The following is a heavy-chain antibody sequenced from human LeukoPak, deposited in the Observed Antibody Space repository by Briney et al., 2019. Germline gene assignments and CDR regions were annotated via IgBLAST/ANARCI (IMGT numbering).Heavy chain of an antibody. V-gene: IGHV3-23*01. Sequence: GGSLRLSCTASGFTFSSYAMNWVRQAPGKGLEWVSGIGAGGTFTYYADSVKGRFTISRDNSRNTLYLQMNSLRADDTAVYYCAKGDYYDFDYWGQGTLVTVSS. CDR1: GFTFSSYA. J-gene: IGHJ4*02. D-gene: IGHD3-10*01. CDR2: IGAGGTFT. CDR3: AKGDYYDFDY.